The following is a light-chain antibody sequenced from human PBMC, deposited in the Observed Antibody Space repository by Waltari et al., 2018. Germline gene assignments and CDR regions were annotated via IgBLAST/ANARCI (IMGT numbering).Light chain of an antibody. CDR2: QVS. CDR1: EDLLITDGHMF. V-gene: IGKV2-30*01. CDR3: MLGTRPWT. J-gene: IGKJ1*01. Sequence: SEDLLITDGHMFLNWFHQRPGQAPRRLIYQVSDRGSGVPDRFTGSGSGADFTLNISRVEAGDVGFYYCMLGTRPWTFGPGTKVEV.